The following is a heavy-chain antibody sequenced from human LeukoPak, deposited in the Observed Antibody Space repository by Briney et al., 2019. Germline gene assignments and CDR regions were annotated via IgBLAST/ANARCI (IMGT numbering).Heavy chain of an antibody. CDR3: ASRGSSTPWFDP. CDR2: ISAYNGNT. V-gene: IGHV1-18*01. CDR1: GYTFTSYG. D-gene: IGHD1-26*01. Sequence: ASVKVSCKASGYTFTSYGISWVRQAPGQGLEWMGWISAYNGNTNYAQKLQGRVTMTTDTSTGTAYMELRSLRSDDTAVYYCASRGSSTPWFDPWGQGTLVTVSS. J-gene: IGHJ5*02.